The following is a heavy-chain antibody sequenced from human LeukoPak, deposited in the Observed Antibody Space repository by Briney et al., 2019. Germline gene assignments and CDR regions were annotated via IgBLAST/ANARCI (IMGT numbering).Heavy chain of an antibody. CDR2: IYYSGST. D-gene: IGHD1-26*01. V-gene: IGHV4-38-2*01. Sequence: SETLSLTCAVSGYSISSGYYWGWIRQPPGKGLEWIGSIYYSGSTYYNPSLKSRVPISVDTSKNQFSLKLSSVTAADTPVYYLARHSGWELPPPGYWAQETLVTVSS. CDR3: ARHSGWELPPPGY. CDR1: GYSISSGYY. J-gene: IGHJ4*02.